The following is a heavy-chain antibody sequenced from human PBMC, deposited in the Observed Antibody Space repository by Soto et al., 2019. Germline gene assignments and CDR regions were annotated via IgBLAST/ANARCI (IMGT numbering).Heavy chain of an antibody. J-gene: IGHJ4*02. Sequence: SVKVSCKASGGTFSSYTISLVRQAPGQGLEWMGRIIPILGIANYAQKFQGRVTITADKSTSTAYMELSSLRSEDTAVYYCARLPRTYSTVTKVEVDYWGQGTLVTVSS. CDR1: GGTFSSYT. CDR2: IIPILGIA. V-gene: IGHV1-69*02. D-gene: IGHD4-4*01. CDR3: ARLPRTYSTVTKVEVDY.